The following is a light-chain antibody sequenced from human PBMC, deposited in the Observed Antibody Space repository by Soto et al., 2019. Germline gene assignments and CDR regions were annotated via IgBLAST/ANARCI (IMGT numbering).Light chain of an antibody. J-gene: IGLJ2*01. CDR3: SSYTTASVI. V-gene: IGLV2-14*01. CDR2: EVG. CDR1: SSDVGGYNY. Sequence: SVLTQPASVSGSPGQSITLSCTGTSSDVGGYNYVSWYQQHPGKAPKLLIYEVGNRPSGVSNRFSGSKSGNTASLTISGLQAEDEADYYCSSYTTASVIFGGGTQLTVL.